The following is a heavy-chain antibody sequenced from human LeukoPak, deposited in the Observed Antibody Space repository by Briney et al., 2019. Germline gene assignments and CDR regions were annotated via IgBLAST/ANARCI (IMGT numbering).Heavy chain of an antibody. Sequence: GGSLRLSCAASGFTFDDYAMHWVRQAPGKGLEWVSGISWNSGSIGYADSVKGRFTISRDNAKNSLYLQMNSLRAEDTALYYCAKARYYDSSTLDYWGQGTLVTVSS. D-gene: IGHD3-22*01. CDR3: AKARYYDSSTLDY. V-gene: IGHV3-9*01. CDR1: GFTFDDYA. CDR2: ISWNSGSI. J-gene: IGHJ4*02.